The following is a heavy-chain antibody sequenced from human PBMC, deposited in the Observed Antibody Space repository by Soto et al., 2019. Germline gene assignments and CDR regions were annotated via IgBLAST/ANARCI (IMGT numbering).Heavy chain of an antibody. CDR1: GGSISSYY. J-gene: IGHJ4*02. V-gene: IGHV4-59*01. CDR3: ARTSPGGNPTYYFDY. CDR2: IYYSGST. D-gene: IGHD2-15*01. Sequence: PSETLSLTCTVSGGSISSYYWSWIRQPPGKGLEWIGYIYYSGSTNYNPSLKSRVTISVDTSKNQFSLKLSSVTAADTAVYYCARTSPGGNPTYYFDYRGQGTLVPVPS.